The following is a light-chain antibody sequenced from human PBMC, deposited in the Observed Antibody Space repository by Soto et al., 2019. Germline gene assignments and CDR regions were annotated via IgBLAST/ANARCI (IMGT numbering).Light chain of an antibody. CDR3: QQYNSYVYT. J-gene: IGKJ2*01. CDR2: KAS. Sequence: DIQMTQSPSTLSASVGDRVTLTCRASQSISTWLAWYQQKPGKAPKLLIYKASTLESGVPSRFSGSGSGTDFTLTISGLQPDDFATYYCQQYNSYVYTFGQGTKLEIK. V-gene: IGKV1-5*03. CDR1: QSISTW.